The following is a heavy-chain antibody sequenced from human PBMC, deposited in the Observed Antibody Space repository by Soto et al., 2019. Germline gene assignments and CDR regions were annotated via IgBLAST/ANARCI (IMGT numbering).Heavy chain of an antibody. CDR1: GYTFAAYY. CDR2: INPTSGGT. J-gene: IGHJ4*02. CDR3: ASDPPYADYSGYFFDS. Sequence: QVQLVQSGAEVKKPGASVKVSCKTSGYTFAAYYIHWIRQAPGQGLEWMGRINPTSGGTVYARNLQDRSTMTRDTSISTAYTELRRLNSDDTAVYYCASDPPYADYSGYFFDSWGQGTPVTVSS. V-gene: IGHV1-2*06. D-gene: IGHD4-17*01.